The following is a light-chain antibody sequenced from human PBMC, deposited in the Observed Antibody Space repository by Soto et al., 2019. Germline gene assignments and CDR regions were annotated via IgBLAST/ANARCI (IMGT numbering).Light chain of an antibody. J-gene: IGLJ1*01. CDR1: SSDVGGYTY. V-gene: IGLV2-14*01. CDR2: DVS. CDR3: TSYTSSSTPYV. Sequence: QSVLTQPASVSWSPVQSITISCAGTSSDVGGYTYVSWYQQHTGKAPKLMIYDVSNRPSGVSNRFSGSKSGNTASLTISGLQAEDEADYYCTSYTSSSTPYVFGGGTKVTVL.